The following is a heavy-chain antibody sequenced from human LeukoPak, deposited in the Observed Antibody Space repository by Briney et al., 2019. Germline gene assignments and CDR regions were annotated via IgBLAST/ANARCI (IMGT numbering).Heavy chain of an antibody. CDR2: INHSGST. J-gene: IGHJ4*02. D-gene: IGHD1-26*01. V-gene: IGHV4-34*01. CDR1: GGSFSGYY. Sequence: PSETLSLTCAVYGGSFSGYYWSWIRQPPGKGLEWIGEINHSGSTNYNPSLKSRVTISVDTSKNLFSLKLSSVTAADTAVYYCARGGPYDSGSFYFDYWGQGTLVTVSS. CDR3: ARGGPYDSGSFYFDY.